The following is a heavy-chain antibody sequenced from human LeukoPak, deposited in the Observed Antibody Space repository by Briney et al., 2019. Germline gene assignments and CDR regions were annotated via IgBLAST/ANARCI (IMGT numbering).Heavy chain of an antibody. CDR1: GFSFSRYG. V-gene: IGHV3-33*01. J-gene: IGHJ4*02. D-gene: IGHD2-21*02. CDR3: ARDRGGDDPIDY. Sequence: PGRSLRLPCAASGFSFSRYGMHWVRQAPGKGLEWVAVIWDNGNNKDYADSVMGRFTISRDNSKNMLYLQMNSLRADDTAVYYCARDRGGDDPIDYWGQGTLVTVSS. CDR2: IWDNGNNK.